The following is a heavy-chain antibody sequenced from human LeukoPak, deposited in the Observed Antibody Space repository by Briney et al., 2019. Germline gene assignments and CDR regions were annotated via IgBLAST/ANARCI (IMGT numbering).Heavy chain of an antibody. Sequence: PSETLSLTCTVSGGSISSYYWSWIRQPPGKGLEWIGYIYYSGSTNYNPSLKSRVTISVDTSKNQFSLKLSSVTAADTAVYYCARANWGFGGWKAFDIWGQGTMVTVSS. J-gene: IGHJ3*02. D-gene: IGHD7-27*01. V-gene: IGHV4-59*08. CDR3: ARANWGFGGWKAFDI. CDR1: GGSISSYY. CDR2: IYYSGST.